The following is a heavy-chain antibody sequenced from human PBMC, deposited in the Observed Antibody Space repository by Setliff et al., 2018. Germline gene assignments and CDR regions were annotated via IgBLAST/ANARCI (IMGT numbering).Heavy chain of an antibody. CDR3: VRPQEAGTTNWLDS. J-gene: IGHJ5*01. D-gene: IGHD1-1*01. V-gene: IGHV3-48*01. CDR1: GFTFSDYA. CDR2: ISQSSDTI. Sequence: PGGSLRLSCAASGFTFSDYAMNWVRQAPGKGLEWVSYISQSSDTIYYADSVKGRFTISRDNAKSSLYLQMNSLRAEDTAVYYCVRPQEAGTTNWLDSWGQGTLVTVSS.